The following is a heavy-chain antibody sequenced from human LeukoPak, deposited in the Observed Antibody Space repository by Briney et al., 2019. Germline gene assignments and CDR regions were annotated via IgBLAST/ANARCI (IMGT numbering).Heavy chain of an antibody. J-gene: IGHJ4*02. CDR3: ATETPPSGTYSVHFDS. CDR2: FDFEDGET. D-gene: IGHD1-26*01. CDR1: GYSLSELS. Sequence: SVKVSCKVSGYSLSELSIHWVRQAPGKGLERMGGFDFEDGETLYAQKFRGRLTVTEDTSTDTSYMELSSLAYDDTAVYYCATETPPSGTYSVHFDSWGQGTLVTVSS. V-gene: IGHV1-24*01.